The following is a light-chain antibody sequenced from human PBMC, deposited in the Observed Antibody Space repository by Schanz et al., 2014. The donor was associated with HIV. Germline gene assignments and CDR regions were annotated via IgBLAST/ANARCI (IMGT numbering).Light chain of an antibody. J-gene: IGKJ4*01. Sequence: ETVLTQSPGSLSLSPGERATLSCRASQSLGGSQLAWYQQKPGQAPRLLIYATSFRAVGIPDRFSGSGSGTDFTLTISRLEPEDFAVYFCQYFGNSGGTFGGGTKVEIK. CDR1: QSLGGSQ. CDR2: ATS. V-gene: IGKV3-20*01. CDR3: QYFGNSGGT.